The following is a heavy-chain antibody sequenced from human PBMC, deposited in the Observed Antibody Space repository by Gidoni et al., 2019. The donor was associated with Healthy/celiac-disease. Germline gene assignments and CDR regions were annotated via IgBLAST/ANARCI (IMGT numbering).Heavy chain of an antibody. Sequence: QLQLQESGPGLVKPSETLSLTCTVSGGSISSSNYYWGWIRQPPGKGLEWIGSIYYSGSTYYNPSLKSRVIISVDTSKNQFSLKLSSVTAADTAVYYCARQVAPVNFDYWGQGTLVTVSS. CDR3: ARQVAPVNFDY. V-gene: IGHV4-39*01. CDR1: GGSISSSNYY. CDR2: IYYSGST. J-gene: IGHJ4*02.